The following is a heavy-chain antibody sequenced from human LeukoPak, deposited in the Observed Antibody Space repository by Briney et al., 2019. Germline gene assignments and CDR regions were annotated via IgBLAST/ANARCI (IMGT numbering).Heavy chain of an antibody. CDR2: IDPNSGGT. CDR1: GYTFTGYY. J-gene: IGHJ6*03. V-gene: IGHV1-2*02. D-gene: IGHD2-2*01. CDR3: AKEIVVVPAASIYYYYYYMDV. Sequence: ASVKVSCKASGYTFTGYYMHWVRQAPGQGLEWMGWIDPNSGGTNYAQKFQGRVTMTRDTSISTAYMELSRMRSDDTAVYYCAKEIVVVPAASIYYYYYYMDVWGKGTTVTVSS.